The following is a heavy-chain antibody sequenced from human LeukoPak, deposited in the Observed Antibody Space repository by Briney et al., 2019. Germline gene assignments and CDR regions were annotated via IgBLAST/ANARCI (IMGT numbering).Heavy chain of an antibody. Sequence: ASVKVSCKASGYTFTSYDINWVRQATGQGLEWMGWMNPNSGNTGYAQKFQGRVTMTRNTSISTAYMELSSLRSEDTAVYYCARVGYSSGFVYYYYGMDVWGQGTTVTVSS. CDR3: ARVGYSSGFVYYYYGMDV. CDR1: GYTFTSYD. CDR2: MNPNSGNT. D-gene: IGHD6-19*01. V-gene: IGHV1-8*01. J-gene: IGHJ6*02.